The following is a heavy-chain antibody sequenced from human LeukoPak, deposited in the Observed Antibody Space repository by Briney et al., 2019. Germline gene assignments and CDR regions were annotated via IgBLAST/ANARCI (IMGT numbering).Heavy chain of an antibody. J-gene: IGHJ4*02. CDR2: IIPIFGTA. V-gene: IGHV1-69*01. D-gene: IGHD3-10*01. CDR3: ARDRLGGSGGYYDYFDY. Sequence: SVKVSCKASGGTFSSYAISWVRQAPGQGLEWMGGIIPIFGTANYAQKFQGRVTITADESTSTAYMELSSLRSEDTAVYYCARDRLGGSGGYYDYFDYWGQGTLVTVSS. CDR1: GGTFSSYA.